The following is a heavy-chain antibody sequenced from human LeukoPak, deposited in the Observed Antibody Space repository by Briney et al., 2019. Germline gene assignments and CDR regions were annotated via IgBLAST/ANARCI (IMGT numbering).Heavy chain of an antibody. CDR1: GFTFDDYA. CDR3: AKKDNGNYFNFDY. D-gene: IGHD2/OR15-2a*01. CDR2: ISGDGGNT. V-gene: IGHV3-43*02. Sequence: TGGSLRLSCAASGFTFDDYAMHWVRQAPGKGLEWVSLISGDGGNTYYADSVKGRFTIPRDNSKNTLYLQMNSLRAEDTAVYYCAKKDNGNYFNFDYWGQGTLVTVSS. J-gene: IGHJ4*02.